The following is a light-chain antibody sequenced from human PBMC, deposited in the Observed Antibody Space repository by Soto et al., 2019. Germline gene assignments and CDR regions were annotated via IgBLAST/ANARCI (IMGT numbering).Light chain of an antibody. CDR1: SSNIGSNT. V-gene: IGLV1-44*01. Sequence: VLTQPPSASGTPWQRVTISCSGSSSNIGSNTVNWYQQLPGTAPKLLIYRNNQRPSGVPDRFSGSKSGTSASLAISGLQSEDEADYYCAAWDDSLNGYVFGTGTKVTVL. CDR2: RNN. CDR3: AAWDDSLNGYV. J-gene: IGLJ1*01.